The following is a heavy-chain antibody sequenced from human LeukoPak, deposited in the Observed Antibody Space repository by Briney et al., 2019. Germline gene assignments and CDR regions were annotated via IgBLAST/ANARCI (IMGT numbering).Heavy chain of an antibody. Sequence: GGSLRLSCAGSGFIFNNYAMHWVRQPPGKGLEWVSGISWNSGSIDYADSVKGRFTISRDNAKNSLYLQMNSLRVEDTAFYYCAKDNRRHYTSGPNPDSLHWGQGALVTVSS. J-gene: IGHJ4*02. D-gene: IGHD6-19*01. V-gene: IGHV3-9*01. CDR2: ISWNSGSI. CDR1: GFIFNNYA. CDR3: AKDNRRHYTSGPNPDSLH.